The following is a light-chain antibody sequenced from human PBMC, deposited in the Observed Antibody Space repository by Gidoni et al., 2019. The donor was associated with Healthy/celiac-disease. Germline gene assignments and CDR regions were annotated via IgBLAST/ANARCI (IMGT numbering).Light chain of an antibody. CDR1: SSNIVSNY. CDR2: RNN. J-gene: IGLJ2*01. Sequence: SVLTPPPSASGTPAQRVTISCSGSSSNIVSNYVYCYQQLPGTAPNLLIYRNNQRPSGVPDRFSGSKSGTSAALAISGLRSEDDADYYCAAWDDSLSGVVFGGGTKLTVL. V-gene: IGLV1-47*01. CDR3: AAWDDSLSGVV.